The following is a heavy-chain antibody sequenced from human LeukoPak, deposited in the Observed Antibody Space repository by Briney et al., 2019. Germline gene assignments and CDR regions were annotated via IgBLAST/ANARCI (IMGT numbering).Heavy chain of an antibody. V-gene: IGHV3-21*01. Sequence: GGSLRLSCAASGFTFSSYSMNWVRQAPGKGLEWVSSISSSSSYIYYADSVKGRFTISRDNAKNSLYLQMNSLRAEDTAVYYCARVEALAVAGTAGFGYWGQGTLVTVSS. D-gene: IGHD6-19*01. CDR2: ISSSSSYI. CDR1: GFTFSSYS. J-gene: IGHJ4*02. CDR3: ARVEALAVAGTAGFGY.